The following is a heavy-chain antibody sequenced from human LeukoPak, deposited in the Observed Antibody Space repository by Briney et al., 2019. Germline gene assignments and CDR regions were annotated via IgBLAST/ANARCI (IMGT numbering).Heavy chain of an antibody. Sequence: SETLSLTCTVSGVSISSSSYYWGWIRQPPGKGLEWIGSIYYSGSTYYNPSLKSRVTISVDTSKTQFSLKLSSVTAADTAVYYCASQGGDPDYSDYWGQGTLVTVSS. V-gene: IGHV4-39*07. CDR2: IYYSGST. J-gene: IGHJ4*02. CDR3: ASQGGDPDYSDY. CDR1: GVSISSSSYY. D-gene: IGHD3-16*01.